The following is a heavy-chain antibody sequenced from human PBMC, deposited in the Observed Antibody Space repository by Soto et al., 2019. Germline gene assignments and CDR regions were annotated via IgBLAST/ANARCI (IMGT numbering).Heavy chain of an antibody. CDR2: ISYDGSNK. V-gene: IGHV3-30-3*01. CDR1: GFTFSSYA. D-gene: IGHD1-26*01. CDR3: ARDGYSGSGEPNLFDY. J-gene: IGHJ4*02. Sequence: QVQLVESGGGVVQPGRSLRLSCAASGFTFSSYAMHWVRQAPGKGLEWVAVISYDGSNKYYADSVKGRFTISRDNSKKTLYLQMNSLRAEDTAVYYCARDGYSGSGEPNLFDYWGQGTLVTVSS.